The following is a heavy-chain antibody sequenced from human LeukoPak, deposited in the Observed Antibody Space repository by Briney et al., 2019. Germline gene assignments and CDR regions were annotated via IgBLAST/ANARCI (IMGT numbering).Heavy chain of an antibody. CDR3: AELGITMIGGV. Sequence: GGTLRLSRAASLFTLDDYGMSWVRQAPGKGLEGVSYISSSGSTIYYADSVKGRFTITRDNAKNSLYLQRNRLRAEDTAVYYCAELGITMIGGVWGKGTTVTISS. CDR2: ISSSGSTI. J-gene: IGHJ6*04. V-gene: IGHV3-48*03. D-gene: IGHD3-10*02. CDR1: LFTLDDYG.